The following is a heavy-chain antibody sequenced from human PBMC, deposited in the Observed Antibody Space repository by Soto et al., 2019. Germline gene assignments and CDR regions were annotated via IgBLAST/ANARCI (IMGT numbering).Heavy chain of an antibody. J-gene: IGHJ4*01. CDR2: ISGSDGKT. D-gene: IGHD3-16*02. Sequence: HGWSLRLSCTTSGFSFASFAMTWVRQAPGKGLEWVATISGSDGKTYYADSVKGRFSISRDTSRNTLYLQMNSLRADDTAIYYCAKWRYLHHWGHGTRVTVSA. CDR3: AKWRYLHH. V-gene: IGHV3-23*01. CDR1: GFSFASFA.